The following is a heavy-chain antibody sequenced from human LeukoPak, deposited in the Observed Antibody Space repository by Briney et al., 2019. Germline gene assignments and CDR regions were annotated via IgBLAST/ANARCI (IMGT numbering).Heavy chain of an antibody. CDR2: IYYSGST. J-gene: IGHJ2*01. Sequence: SETLSLTCTVSGGSISSYYWSWIRQPPGKGLEWIGYIYYSGSTNYNPSLKSRVTISVDTSKNQFSLKLNSVTAADTAVYYCARSLRSYWYFDLWGRGTLVTVSS. V-gene: IGHV4-59*01. D-gene: IGHD5/OR15-5a*01. CDR1: GGSISSYY. CDR3: ARSLRSYWYFDL.